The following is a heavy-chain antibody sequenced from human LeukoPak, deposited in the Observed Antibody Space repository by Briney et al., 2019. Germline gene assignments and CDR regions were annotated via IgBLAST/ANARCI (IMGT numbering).Heavy chain of an antibody. CDR1: GYTFTSYY. CDR3: ARESGGRVAVAGTPFDY. D-gene: IGHD6-19*01. CDR2: INPSGGST. V-gene: IGHV1-46*01. J-gene: IGHJ4*02. Sequence: GASVKVSCKASGYTFTSYYMHWVRQAPGQGLEWMGIINPSGGSTSYAQKFQGRVTMTRDTSTSTVYMELSSLRSEDTAVYYCARESGGRVAVAGTPFDYWGQGTLVTVSS.